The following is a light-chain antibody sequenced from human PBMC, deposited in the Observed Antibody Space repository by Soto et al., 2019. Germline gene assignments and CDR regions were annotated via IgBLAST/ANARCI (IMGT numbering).Light chain of an antibody. V-gene: IGKV1-5*01. CDR3: QQYNTYPWT. J-gene: IGKJ1*01. Sequence: IQMTHSPSTLSATVGDRVTITCRASQSISSWLAWYQQKPGKAPNLLIYDASSLESGVPSRFSGSGSGTEFTLTISSLQPADFATYYCQQYNTYPWTFGQGTKVDIK. CDR2: DAS. CDR1: QSISSW.